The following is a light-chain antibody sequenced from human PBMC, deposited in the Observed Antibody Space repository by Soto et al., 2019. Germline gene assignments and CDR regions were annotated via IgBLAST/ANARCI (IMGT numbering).Light chain of an antibody. Sequence: EIVMTQSPATLSVSTGERATLSCRASQSVSSLLAWYQQKPGQAPRLLIHGATTRATGIPARFSGSGSGTEFTLTISSLQSEDFATYYCQQLNSYPLTFGQGTRLEIK. J-gene: IGKJ5*01. CDR2: GAT. V-gene: IGKV3-15*01. CDR3: QQLNSYPLT. CDR1: QSVSSL.